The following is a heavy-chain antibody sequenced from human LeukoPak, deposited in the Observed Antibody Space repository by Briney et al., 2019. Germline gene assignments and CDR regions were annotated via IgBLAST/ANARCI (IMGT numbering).Heavy chain of an antibody. Sequence: ASVKVSCKASGYTFTSYGISWVRQAPGQGLEWMGWINAYNGNTNYAQKLQGRVTMTTDTSTSTAYMELRSLRSDDTAVYYCARTPYCGGDCFYYFDYWGQGTLVTVSS. CDR3: ARTPYCGGDCFYYFDY. J-gene: IGHJ4*02. D-gene: IGHD2-21*02. V-gene: IGHV1-18*01. CDR2: INAYNGNT. CDR1: GYTFTSYG.